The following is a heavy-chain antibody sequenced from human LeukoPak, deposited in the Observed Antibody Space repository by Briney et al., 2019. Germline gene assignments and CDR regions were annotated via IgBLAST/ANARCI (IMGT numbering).Heavy chain of an antibody. D-gene: IGHD6-25*01. CDR1: GFTFDDYG. J-gene: IGHJ3*02. Sequence: PGGSLRLSCAASGFTFDDYGMSWVCQAPGKGLEWVSGINWNGGSTGYADSVKGRFTISRDNAKNSLYLQMNSLRAEDTALYYCARDLRHPDAFDIWGQGTMVTVSS. CDR2: INWNGGST. V-gene: IGHV3-20*04. CDR3: ARDLRHPDAFDI.